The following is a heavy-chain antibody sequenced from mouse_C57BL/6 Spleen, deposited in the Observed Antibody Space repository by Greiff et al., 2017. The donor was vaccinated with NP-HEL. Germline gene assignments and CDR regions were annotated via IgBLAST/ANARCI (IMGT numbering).Heavy chain of an antibody. CDR1: GYAFTNYL. CDR3: AREEGDYDAAWFAY. J-gene: IGHJ3*01. CDR2: INPGSGGT. D-gene: IGHD2-4*01. V-gene: IGHV1-54*01. Sequence: VQVVESGAELVRPGTSVKVSCKASGYAFTNYLIEWVKQRPGQGLEWIGVINPGSGGTNYNEKFKGKATLTADKSSSTAYMQLSSLTSEDSAVYFCAREEGDYDAAWFAYWGQGTLVTVSA.